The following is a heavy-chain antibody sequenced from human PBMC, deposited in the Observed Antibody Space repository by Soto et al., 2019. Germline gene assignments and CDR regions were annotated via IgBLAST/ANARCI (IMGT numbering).Heavy chain of an antibody. CDR1: GGSISSGSYY. D-gene: IGHD3-3*01. CDR2: IYYSGST. CDR3: ARGGRDLRFLEWSTPSSGGNNWFDP. Sequence: SETLSLTCTVSGGSISSGSYYWGWIRQPPGKGLEWIGSIYYSGSTYYNPSLKSRVAMSVDTSKNQFSLSLSSVTAADTAVYYCARGGRDLRFLEWSTPSSGGNNWFDPWGQGTLVTVSS. V-gene: IGHV4-39*07. J-gene: IGHJ5*02.